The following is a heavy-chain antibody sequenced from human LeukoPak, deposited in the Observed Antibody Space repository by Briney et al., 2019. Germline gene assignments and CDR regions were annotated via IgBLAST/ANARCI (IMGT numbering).Heavy chain of an antibody. V-gene: IGHV4-39*01. CDR1: GGSISSSSYY. Sequence: SETLSLTCTVSGGSISSSSYYWGWIRQPPGKGLEWIGSIYYSGSTYYNPSLKSRVTISVDTSKNQFSLKLSSVTAADTAVYYCAIQEDYYGSGSYYISYWGQGTLVTVSS. D-gene: IGHD3-10*01. CDR2: IYYSGST. J-gene: IGHJ4*02. CDR3: AIQEDYYGSGSYYISY.